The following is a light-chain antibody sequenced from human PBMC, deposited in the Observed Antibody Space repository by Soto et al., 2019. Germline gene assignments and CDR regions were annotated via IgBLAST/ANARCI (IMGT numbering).Light chain of an antibody. J-gene: IGKJ2*01. CDR1: QSVSSY. CDR3: QQHSNWPPYT. V-gene: IGKV3-11*01. Sequence: EIVLTQSPATLSLSPGERATLSCRASQSVSSYLAWYQQKPGQAPRLLIYDASNRATGIPARFSGSGSGTDFTLTISSLEPEDFAVYYCQQHSNWPPYTFGQGTQLEIK. CDR2: DAS.